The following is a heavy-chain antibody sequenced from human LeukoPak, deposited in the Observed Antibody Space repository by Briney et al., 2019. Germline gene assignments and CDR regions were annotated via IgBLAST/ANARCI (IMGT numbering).Heavy chain of an antibody. J-gene: IGHJ4*02. CDR3: ASDGGPFDH. CDR2: IKQQGTEK. CDR1: GIMFSGYW. Sequence: PGGSLRLSCTASGIMFSGYWMSWVRQAPGKGLEWVAHIKQQGTEKYYVDSVKGRFTISRDDAKKSVYLQMNSLRAEDTAVYYCASDGGPFDHWGQGSLVTVAS. V-gene: IGHV3-7*01. D-gene: IGHD3-16*01.